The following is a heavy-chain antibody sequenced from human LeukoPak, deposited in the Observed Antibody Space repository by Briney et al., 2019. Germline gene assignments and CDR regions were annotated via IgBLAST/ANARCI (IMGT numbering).Heavy chain of an antibody. J-gene: IGHJ4*02. CDR1: GGTFSSYA. D-gene: IGHD6-13*01. CDR3: ARHSALAAAVGY. V-gene: IGHV1-69*05. CDR2: IIPIFGTA. Sequence: SVKVSCKASGGTFSSYAINWVRQAPGQGLEWMGRIIPIFGTANYAQKFQGRVTITTDESTSTAYMELSSLRSEDTAVYYCARHSALAAAVGYWGQGTLVTVSS.